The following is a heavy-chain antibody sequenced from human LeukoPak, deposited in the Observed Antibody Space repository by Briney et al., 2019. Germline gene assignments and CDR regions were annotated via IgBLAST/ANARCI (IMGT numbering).Heavy chain of an antibody. CDR3: ASRIATAGSVDY. D-gene: IGHD6-13*01. Sequence: GGSLRLSCAASGFTVSSNYMTWVRQAPGEGLEWLSVIYSDGSTYYADSVKGRFTILRDNSKNTLHLQMNTLRAEDTAVYYCASRIATAGSVDYWGQGTLVTVSS. CDR1: GFTVSSNY. V-gene: IGHV3-53*01. CDR2: IYSDGST. J-gene: IGHJ4*02.